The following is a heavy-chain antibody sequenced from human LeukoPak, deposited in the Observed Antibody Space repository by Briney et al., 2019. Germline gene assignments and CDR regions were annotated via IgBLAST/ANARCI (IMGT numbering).Heavy chain of an antibody. V-gene: IGHV3-64*04. Sequence: AGGSLRLSCSASGFTFSSYAMHWVRQAPGKGLEYVSAISSNGGSTYYADSVKGRFTISRDNSKNTLYLQMNSLRAEDTAVYYCARALAEMATIPFDYWGQGTLVTVSS. CDR3: ARALAEMATIPFDY. D-gene: IGHD5-24*01. CDR2: ISSNGGST. J-gene: IGHJ4*02. CDR1: GFTFSSYA.